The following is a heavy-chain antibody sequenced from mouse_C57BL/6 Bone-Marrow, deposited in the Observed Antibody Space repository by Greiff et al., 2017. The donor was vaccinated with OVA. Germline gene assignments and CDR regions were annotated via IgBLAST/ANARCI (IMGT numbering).Heavy chain of an antibody. J-gene: IGHJ4*01. V-gene: IGHV1-74*01. CDR3: AIWNWDYYAMDY. CDR1: GYTFTSYW. CDR2: IHPSDSDT. Sequence: VKLQQPGAELVKPGASVKVSCKASGYTFTSYWMPWVKQRPGQGLEWIGRIHPSDSDTNYNQTFKGKATLTVDKSSSTAYMQLSSLTAEDSAVYYCAIWNWDYYAMDYWGQGTSVTVSS. D-gene: IGHD4-1*01.